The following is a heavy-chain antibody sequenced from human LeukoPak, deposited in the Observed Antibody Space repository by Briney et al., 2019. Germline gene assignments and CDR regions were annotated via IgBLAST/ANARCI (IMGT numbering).Heavy chain of an antibody. D-gene: IGHD1-26*01. CDR1: GGTFSSYA. Sequence: SVKVSCKASGGTFSSYAISWVRQAPGQGLEWMGGIIPIFGTANYAQKFQGRVTITADESTSTAYMELSSPRSEDTAVYYCVSGGSTHGDAFDIWGQGTMVTVSS. V-gene: IGHV1-69*13. CDR3: VSGGSTHGDAFDI. J-gene: IGHJ3*02. CDR2: IIPIFGTA.